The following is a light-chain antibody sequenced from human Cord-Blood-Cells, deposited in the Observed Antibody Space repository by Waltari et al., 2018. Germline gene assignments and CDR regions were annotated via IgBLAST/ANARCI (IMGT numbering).Light chain of an antibody. J-gene: IGLJ3*02. CDR3: CSYAGSSGWV. Sequence: QSALTQPAFVSGSPGQSITISCTGTSSDVRSYNLVSWYQQHPGKAPKLMLYEGSKRPSGVSNRFSVSKSGNTASLTISGLQAEDEADYYCCSYAGSSGWVFGGGTKLTVL. CDR1: SSDVRSYNL. CDR2: EGS. V-gene: IGLV2-23*01.